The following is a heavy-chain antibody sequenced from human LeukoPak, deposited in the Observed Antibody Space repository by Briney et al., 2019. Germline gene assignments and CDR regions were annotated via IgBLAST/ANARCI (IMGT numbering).Heavy chain of an antibody. CDR3: ARETSLTGYASGLGFNY. V-gene: IGHV4-4*07. Sequence: SETLSLTCTVSGGSIGSYFWIWIRQPAGKGLEWIGRIHTSGSTNYNPSPKSRVTISIDTSKNQFSLRLTSVTAADTATYYCARETSLTGYASGLGFNYWGQGILVTVSS. J-gene: IGHJ4*02. CDR1: GGSIGSYF. CDR2: IHTSGST. D-gene: IGHD6-19*01.